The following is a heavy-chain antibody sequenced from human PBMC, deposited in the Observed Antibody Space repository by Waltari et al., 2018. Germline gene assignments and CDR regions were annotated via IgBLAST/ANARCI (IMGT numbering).Heavy chain of an antibody. D-gene: IGHD2-2*01. Sequence: QPPGNGPWWASRIKADGASTSYADSAKGQFTISRDNAKNTLYLQMNSLRAEDTAVYYCTRTRYCSTTSCQVDWFDPWGQGTLVTVSS. J-gene: IGHJ5*02. CDR2: IKADGAST. CDR3: TRTRYCSTTSCQVDWFDP. V-gene: IGHV3-74*01.